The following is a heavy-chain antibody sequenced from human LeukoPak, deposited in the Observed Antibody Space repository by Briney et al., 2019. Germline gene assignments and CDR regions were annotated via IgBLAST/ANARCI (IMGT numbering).Heavy chain of an antibody. Sequence: SETLSLTCTVSGDSISSRNIYWGWVRQAPGKGLEWIGTVYHSGSTYYNPSLETRVIISADTSKNQLSLGLSSVTAADTALYYCARHLYFYGSGSRYFDFWGQGTLVTVSS. CDR2: VYHSGST. D-gene: IGHD3-10*01. V-gene: IGHV4-39*01. CDR1: GDSISSRNIY. CDR3: ARHLYFYGSGSRYFDF. J-gene: IGHJ4*02.